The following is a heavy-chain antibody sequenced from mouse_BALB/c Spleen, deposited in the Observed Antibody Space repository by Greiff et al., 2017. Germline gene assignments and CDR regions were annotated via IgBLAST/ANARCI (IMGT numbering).Heavy chain of an antibody. J-gene: IGHJ2*01. CDR1: GYSITSDYA. CDR2: ISYSGST. Sequence: EVQRVESGPGLVKPSQSLSLTCTVTGYSITSDYAWNWIRQFPGNKLEWMGYISYSGSTSYNPSLKSRISITRDTSKNQFFLQLNSVTTEDTATYYCARSITAVVATPYDFDYWGQGTTLTVSS. CDR3: ARSITAVVATPYDFDY. V-gene: IGHV3-2*02. D-gene: IGHD1-1*01.